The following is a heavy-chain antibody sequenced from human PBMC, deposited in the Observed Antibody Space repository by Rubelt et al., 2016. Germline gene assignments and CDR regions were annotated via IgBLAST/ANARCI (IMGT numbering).Heavy chain of an antibody. J-gene: IGHJ4*02. V-gene: IGHV5-51*01. CDR1: GYSFTSYW. CDR3: ARRSSSSHYFDY. D-gene: IGHD6-13*01. Sequence: EVQLVQSGAEVKKPGESLKISCKGSGYSFTSYWIGWVRPMAGEGLEWMGIGYPGDSVTRYSPSFQGQVTISADKSISTAYLQWSSLKASDTAMYYCARRSSSSHYFDYWGQGTLVTVSS. CDR2: GYPGDSVT.